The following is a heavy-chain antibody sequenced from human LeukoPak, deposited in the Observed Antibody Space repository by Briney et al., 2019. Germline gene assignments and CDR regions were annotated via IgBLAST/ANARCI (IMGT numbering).Heavy chain of an antibody. CDR2: INWSGGST. CDR3: ARAPITSPFYFDY. V-gene: IGHV3-20*01. CDR1: GFAFDEHG. J-gene: IGHJ4*02. D-gene: IGHD2-2*01. Sequence: PGGSLRLSCTASGFAFDEHGMSWVRQVPGKGLEGVSGINWSGGSTGYADPLRGRFTISRDNAKNSLYLQMDSLRAEDTALYHCARAPITSPFYFDYWGQGTLVTVSS.